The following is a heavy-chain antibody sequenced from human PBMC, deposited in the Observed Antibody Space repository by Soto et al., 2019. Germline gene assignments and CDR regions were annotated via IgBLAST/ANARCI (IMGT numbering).Heavy chain of an antibody. D-gene: IGHD5-18*01. J-gene: IGHJ4*02. CDR2: IIPIFGTA. CDR1: GGTFSSYA. CDR3: APLVLDTAMVWLSYFDY. Sequence: QVQLVQSGAEVKKPGSSVKVSCKASGGTFSSYAISWVRQAPGQGLEWMGGIIPIFGTANYAQKFQGRVTITAGESTSTDYMALSSLRSEATAVYYCAPLVLDTAMVWLSYFDYWGQGTLVTVSS. V-gene: IGHV1-69*01.